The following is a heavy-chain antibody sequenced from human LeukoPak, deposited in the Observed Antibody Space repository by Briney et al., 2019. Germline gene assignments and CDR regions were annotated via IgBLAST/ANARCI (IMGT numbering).Heavy chain of an antibody. D-gene: IGHD3-22*01. J-gene: IGHJ3*02. CDR2: ISYDGSNK. CDR1: GFTFSSYA. V-gene: IGHV3-30-3*01. Sequence: GGSLRLSCAASGFTFSSYAMHWVRQAPGKGLEWVAVISYDGSNKYYADSVKGRFTISRDDSKNTLYLQMNSLRAEDTAVYYCARDRATSYYYDSSGPEAFDIWGQGTMVTVSS. CDR3: ARDRATSYYYDSSGPEAFDI.